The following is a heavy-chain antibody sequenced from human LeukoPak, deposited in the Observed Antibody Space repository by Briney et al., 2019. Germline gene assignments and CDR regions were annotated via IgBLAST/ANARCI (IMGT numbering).Heavy chain of an antibody. J-gene: IGHJ4*02. CDR3: ARDKYYYDSSGYYYFDY. CDR1: GGSISSYY. CDR2: IHTSGSI. D-gene: IGHD3-22*01. V-gene: IGHV4-4*07. Sequence: SETLSLTCTVSGGSISSYYWSWLRQPAGKGLEWIGRIHTSGSINYNPSLKSRVTMSVDTSKNQFSLKLSSVTAADTAVYYCARDKYYYDSSGYYYFDYWGQGTLVTVSS.